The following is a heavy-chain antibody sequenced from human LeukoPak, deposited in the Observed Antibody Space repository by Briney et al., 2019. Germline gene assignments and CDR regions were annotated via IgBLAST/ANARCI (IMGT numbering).Heavy chain of an antibody. CDR3: AKVPYSSGWYDS. V-gene: IGHV3-23*01. Sequence: GGSLRLSCAASGFTFSSYAMSWVRQAPGKGLEWVSAISGSGGSTYYADSVKGRFTISKDNSKNTLYLQMNSLRAEDTAVYYCAKVPYSSGWYDSCGQGTLVTVSS. CDR1: GFTFSSYA. D-gene: IGHD6-19*01. J-gene: IGHJ5*01. CDR2: ISGSGGST.